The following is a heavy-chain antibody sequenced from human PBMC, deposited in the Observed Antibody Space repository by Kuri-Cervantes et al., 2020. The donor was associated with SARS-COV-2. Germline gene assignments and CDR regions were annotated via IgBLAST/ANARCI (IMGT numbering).Heavy chain of an antibody. D-gene: IGHD1-26*01. CDR1: SGSVSGGSYY. CDR2: IHYSGNT. Sequence: LETLSLTCTVSSGSVSGGSYYWSWIRQPPGKGLEWIGYIHYSGNTKYNPSLESRVTISVDTSKSQFSLEVNSVTAADTAVYYCARALPWDLRGNDAFDIWGQGTMVTVSS. CDR3: ARALPWDLRGNDAFDI. V-gene: IGHV4-61*01. J-gene: IGHJ3*02.